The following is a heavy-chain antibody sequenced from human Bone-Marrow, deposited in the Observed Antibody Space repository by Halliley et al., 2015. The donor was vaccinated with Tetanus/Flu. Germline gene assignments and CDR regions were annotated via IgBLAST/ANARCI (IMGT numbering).Heavy chain of an antibody. D-gene: IGHD2-2*01. Sequence: SLRLSCEASGFNIRGFWMHWVRQSPGKGLEWVSRIHSDGRSTTYADAVKGRFTISRDNAKNTVLLQMKSLRVDDTAVYYCVRRVVAGAKEVPSVEDTYGLDVWGQGTSVIVSS. CDR2: IHSDGRST. V-gene: IGHV3-74*03. J-gene: IGHJ6*02. CDR3: VRRVVAGAKEVPSVEDTYGLDV. CDR1: GFNIRGFW.